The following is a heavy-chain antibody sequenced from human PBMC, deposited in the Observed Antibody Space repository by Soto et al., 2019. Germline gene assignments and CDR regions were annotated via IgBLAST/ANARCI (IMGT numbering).Heavy chain of an antibody. CDR1: GFTFSSYG. CDR3: AGRYCTAGICYTNYYYYMDV. V-gene: IGHV3-23*01. D-gene: IGHD2-8*02. CDR2: ITATGGNT. J-gene: IGHJ6*03. Sequence: EAQLLESGGGVVQPGGSLRLSCAASGFTFSSYGMNWVRQAPGKGLEWVSSITATGGNTYYADSVKGRFTISRDNSKDTLSLQMNSLRAEDTAVYYCAGRYCTAGICYTNYYYYMDVWGKGTTVTVSS.